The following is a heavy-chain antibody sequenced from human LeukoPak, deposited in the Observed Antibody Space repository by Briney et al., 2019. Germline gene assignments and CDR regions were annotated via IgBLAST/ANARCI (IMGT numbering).Heavy chain of an antibody. J-gene: IGHJ6*02. V-gene: IGHV1-69*04. CDR3: ARDPHIVVVTADYYGMDV. Sequence: GASVKVSCKASGGTFSSYAISWVGQAPGQGLEWMGRIIPIFGIANYAQKFQGRVTITADKSTSTAYMELSSLRSEDTAVYYCARDPHIVVVTADYYGMDVWGQGTTVTVSS. D-gene: IGHD2-21*02. CDR2: IIPIFGIA. CDR1: GGTFSSYA.